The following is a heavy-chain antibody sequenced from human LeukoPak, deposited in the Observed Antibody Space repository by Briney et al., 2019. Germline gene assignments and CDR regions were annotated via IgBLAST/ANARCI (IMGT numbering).Heavy chain of an antibody. Sequence: KFQGRVTITRDTSASTAYMELSSLRSEDTAVYYCARERGYAVADTTYFDYWGQGTLVTVSS. D-gene: IGHD6-19*01. V-gene: IGHV1-3*01. CDR3: ARERGYAVADTTYFDY. J-gene: IGHJ4*02.